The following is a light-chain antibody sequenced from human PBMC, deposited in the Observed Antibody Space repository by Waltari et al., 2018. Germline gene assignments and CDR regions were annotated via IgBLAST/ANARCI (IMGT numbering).Light chain of an antibody. Sequence: SYELTQPPSVSVSPGQTARITCSGDALPKQYAYWYQQKAGQAPVLVLYKDTERPSGNPERFSGSSSGTTVTLTISGVQTEDEADYYCQSADSATYVIFGGGTKLTVL. V-gene: IGLV3-25*03. CDR2: KDT. CDR3: QSADSATYVI. CDR1: ALPKQY. J-gene: IGLJ2*01.